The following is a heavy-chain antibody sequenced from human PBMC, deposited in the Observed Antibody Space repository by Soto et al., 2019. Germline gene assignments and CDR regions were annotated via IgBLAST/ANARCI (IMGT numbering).Heavy chain of an antibody. Sequence: QVQLVQSGAEVKKPGASVKVSCKASGYTFTSYDINWVRQAPGQGLEWIGWMNPNSGNTGYAKKFQGRVTMTRNTSIRTAYMELSSLRSEDRAVYYCARRGYSSSWYYYYYYGMDVWGQGTTATVSS. CDR3: ARRGYSSSWYYYYYYGMDV. J-gene: IGHJ6*02. CDR2: MNPNSGNT. V-gene: IGHV1-8*01. CDR1: GYTFTSYD. D-gene: IGHD6-13*01.